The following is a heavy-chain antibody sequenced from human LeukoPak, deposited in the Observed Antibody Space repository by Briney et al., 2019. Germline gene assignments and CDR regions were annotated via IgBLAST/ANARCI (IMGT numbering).Heavy chain of an antibody. Sequence: GGSLRLSCITSGFTFSAYAMTWVRQAPGQGLEWISSIDGSGDKTYYGDSVKGRFTISRDNSKNTLYLQMNSLRAEDTAVYYCAKEGFDSWGQGTLVTVSS. CDR1: GFTFSAYA. J-gene: IGHJ4*02. CDR2: IDGSGDKT. CDR3: AKEGFDS. V-gene: IGHV3-23*01.